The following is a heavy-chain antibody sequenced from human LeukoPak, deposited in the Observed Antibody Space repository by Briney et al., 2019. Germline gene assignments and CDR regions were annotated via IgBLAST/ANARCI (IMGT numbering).Heavy chain of an antibody. D-gene: IGHD3-22*01. CDR2: IYSGGST. J-gene: IGHJ4*02. V-gene: IGHV3-66*01. CDR1: GFTVSSNY. Sequence: GGPLRLSCAASGFTVSSNYMSWVRQAPGKGLEWVSVIYSGGSTYYADSVKGRFTISRDNSKNTLYLQMNSLRAEDTAVYYCASSHLSGYYGYWGQGTLVTVSS. CDR3: ASSHLSGYYGY.